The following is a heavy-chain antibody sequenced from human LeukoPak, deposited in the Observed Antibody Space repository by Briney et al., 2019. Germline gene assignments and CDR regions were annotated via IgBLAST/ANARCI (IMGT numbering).Heavy chain of an antibody. D-gene: IGHD3-10*01. CDR1: GYTFTGCY. Sequence: GASVKVSCKASGYTFTGCYMHWVRQAPGQGLEWMGWINPNSGGTNYAQKFQGRVTMTRDTSISTAYMGLSRLRSDDTAVYYCARDGNLWFGELSFWFDPWGQGTLVTVSS. CDR2: INPNSGGT. V-gene: IGHV1-2*02. CDR3: ARDGNLWFGELSFWFDP. J-gene: IGHJ5*02.